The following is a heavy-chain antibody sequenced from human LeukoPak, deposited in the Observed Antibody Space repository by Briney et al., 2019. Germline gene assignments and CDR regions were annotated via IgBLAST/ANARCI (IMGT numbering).Heavy chain of an antibody. Sequence: ASVKVSCKASGYTFTNYYIHWVRQAPGQGLECMGIINPSGGSTSYAQKFQGRVTMTRDMSTSTVYMELSSLRSEDTAVYYCARGLEYYYDSSGNFDYWGQGTLVTVSS. CDR2: INPSGGST. V-gene: IGHV1-46*01. CDR3: ARGLEYYYDSSGNFDY. J-gene: IGHJ4*02. D-gene: IGHD3-22*01. CDR1: GYTFTNYY.